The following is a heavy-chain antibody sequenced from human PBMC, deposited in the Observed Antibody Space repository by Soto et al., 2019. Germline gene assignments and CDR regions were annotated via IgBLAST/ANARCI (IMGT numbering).Heavy chain of an antibody. V-gene: IGHV1-69*12. Sequence: QVQLVQSGAEVKKPGSSVKVSCKASGGTFSSYAISWVRQAPGQGLEWMGGIIPIFGTANYAQKFQGRVTITADEXXSXAXTELSSLRSEDTAVYYCAIAGTTIPQYYYYYYGMDVWGQGTTVTVSS. CDR3: AIAGTTIPQYYYYYYGMDV. CDR2: IIPIFGTA. J-gene: IGHJ6*02. CDR1: GGTFSSYA. D-gene: IGHD1-1*01.